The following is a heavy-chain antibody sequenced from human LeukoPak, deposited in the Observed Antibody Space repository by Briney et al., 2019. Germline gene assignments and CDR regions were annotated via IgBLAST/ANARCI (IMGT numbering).Heavy chain of an antibody. J-gene: IGHJ4*02. CDR3: ARGPYSSSYFDY. CDR1: GYSISSGYY. V-gene: IGHV4-38-2*02. CDR2: IYHSGGT. D-gene: IGHD6-13*01. Sequence: SETLSLTCTVSGYSISSGYYWGWIRQPPGKGLEWIGSIYHSGGTYYTPSLKSRVTISVDTSKNHFSLKLSSVTAADTAVYYCARGPYSSSYFDYWGQGTLVTVSS.